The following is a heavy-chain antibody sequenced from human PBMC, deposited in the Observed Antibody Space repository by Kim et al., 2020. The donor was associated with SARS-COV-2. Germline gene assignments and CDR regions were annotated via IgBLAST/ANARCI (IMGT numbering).Heavy chain of an antibody. CDR2: IHPSGGRA. D-gene: IGHD2-21*01. V-gene: IGHV1-46*01. CDR1: GYTFSTYH. Sequence: ASVKVSCKASGYTFSTYHIHWVRQAPGQGLEWMGMIHPSGGRAYPAQKFQGRLFMTMDTSTSTVYMEMSSLRSEDTAIYYCARGGTDYYFAYWGQGTPVTVSS. J-gene: IGHJ4*02. CDR3: ARGGTDYYFAY.